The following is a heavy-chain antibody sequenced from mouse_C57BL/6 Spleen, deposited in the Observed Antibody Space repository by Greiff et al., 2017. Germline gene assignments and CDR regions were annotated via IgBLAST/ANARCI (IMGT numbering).Heavy chain of an antibody. J-gene: IGHJ4*01. Sequence: VMLVESGPGLVQPSQSLSITCTVSGFSLTSYGVHWVRQSPGKGLEWLGVIWRGGSTDYNAAFMSRLSITKDNSKSQVFFKMNSLQADDTAIYYCAKPYDYDAYYAMDYWGQGTSVTVSS. CDR3: AKPYDYDAYYAMDY. CDR2: IWRGGST. CDR1: GFSLTSYG. D-gene: IGHD2-4*01. V-gene: IGHV2-5*01.